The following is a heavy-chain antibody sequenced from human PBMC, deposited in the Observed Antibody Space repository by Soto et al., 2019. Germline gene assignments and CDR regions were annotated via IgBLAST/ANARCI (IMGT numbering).Heavy chain of an antibody. Sequence: GASVKVSCKASGYTFTSYGISWVRQAPGQGLEWMGWISAYNGNTNYAQKLQGRVTMTTDTSTSTAYMELRSLRSDDTAVYYCARAPYYDFWSGYYSSYGMDVWGQGTTVTVSS. CDR3: ARAPYYDFWSGYYSSYGMDV. J-gene: IGHJ6*02. CDR1: GYTFTSYG. D-gene: IGHD3-3*01. CDR2: ISAYNGNT. V-gene: IGHV1-18*01.